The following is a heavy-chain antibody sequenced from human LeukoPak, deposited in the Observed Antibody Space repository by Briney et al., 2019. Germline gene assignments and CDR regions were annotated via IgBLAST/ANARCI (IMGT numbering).Heavy chain of an antibody. Sequence: ASVKVSCKASGYSFTNYGISWVRQAPGQELEWMGWISAYNDNAHYAQGLEGRVTMTSETSTRTAYMELRSLRSDDMAVYYCARSTLGIEFDYWGQGSLVTVSS. CDR1: GYSFTNYG. CDR2: ISAYNDNA. D-gene: IGHD7-27*01. J-gene: IGHJ4*02. V-gene: IGHV1-18*03. CDR3: ARSTLGIEFDY.